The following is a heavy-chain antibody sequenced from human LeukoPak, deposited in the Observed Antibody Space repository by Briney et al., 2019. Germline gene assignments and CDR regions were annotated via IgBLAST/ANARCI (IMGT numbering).Heavy chain of an antibody. CDR3: AEGLELISAFDS. Sequence: PGGSLRLSCAGTGFAFDDCAMHWVRQAPGKGLEWVSGISRNSGSMGYADSVKGRFTISRDNGKKSLYLQMNSLRSEDTALYYCAEGLELISAFDSLGQGTLVTVSS. V-gene: IGHV3-9*01. CDR1: GFAFDDCA. D-gene: IGHD1-26*01. J-gene: IGHJ4*02. CDR2: ISRNSGSM.